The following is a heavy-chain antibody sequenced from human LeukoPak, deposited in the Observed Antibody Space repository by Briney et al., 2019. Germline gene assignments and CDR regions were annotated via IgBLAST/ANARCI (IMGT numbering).Heavy chain of an antibody. CDR2: MYYSGST. CDR3: ARVIAARYLDY. J-gene: IGHJ4*02. V-gene: IGHV4-39*01. Sequence: PSENLSLTCTVSGGSISSSTYYWGWIRQPPGKGLEWIVSMYYSGSTYYNPSLKSRVTISVDTSKNQFSLKLSSVTAADTAVYYCARVIAARYLDYWGQGTLVTVSS. D-gene: IGHD6-6*01. CDR1: GGSISSSTYY.